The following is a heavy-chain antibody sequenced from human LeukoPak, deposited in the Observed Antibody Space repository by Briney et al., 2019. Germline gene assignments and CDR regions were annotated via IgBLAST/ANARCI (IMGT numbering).Heavy chain of an antibody. D-gene: IGHD6-13*01. Sequence: PSETLSLTSTVSGGSISSSSYYWGWIRQPPGKGLEWIGSIYYSGSTYYNPSLKSRVTISVDTSKNQFSLKLSSVTAADTAVYYCARVVRIAAAGMSIDPWGQGTLVTVSS. CDR1: GGSISSSSYY. CDR2: IYYSGST. V-gene: IGHV4-39*07. J-gene: IGHJ5*02. CDR3: ARVVRIAAAGMSIDP.